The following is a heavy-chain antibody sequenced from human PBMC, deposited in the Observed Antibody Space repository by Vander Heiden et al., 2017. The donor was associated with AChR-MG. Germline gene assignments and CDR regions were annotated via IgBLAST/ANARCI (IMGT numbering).Heavy chain of an antibody. D-gene: IGHD4-17*01. V-gene: IGHV3-23*01. CDR1: GFTFSSYA. CDR2: ISGSGGST. CDR3: ARDYGGNSEGFLNSY. Sequence: EVQLLESGGGLVQPGGSLRLSCAASGFTFSSYAMSWVRQAPGKGLEWVSAISGSGGSTYYADSVKGRFTISRDNSKNTLYLQMNSLRAEDTAVYYCARDYGGNSEGFLNSYWGQGTLVTVSS. J-gene: IGHJ4*02.